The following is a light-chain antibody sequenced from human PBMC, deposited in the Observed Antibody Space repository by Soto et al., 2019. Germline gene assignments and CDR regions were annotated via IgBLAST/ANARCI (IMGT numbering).Light chain of an antibody. CDR2: AAS. Sequence: DTQLTQSPSFLSASVGDRVTITCRASQGISSYLAWYQQKPGKAPKLLIYAASTLQSGVPSRFSGSGSGTEFTLAISSLQPEAFATYYCQQLNTYPLTFGGGTKVDIK. J-gene: IGKJ4*01. V-gene: IGKV1-9*01. CDR1: QGISSY. CDR3: QQLNTYPLT.